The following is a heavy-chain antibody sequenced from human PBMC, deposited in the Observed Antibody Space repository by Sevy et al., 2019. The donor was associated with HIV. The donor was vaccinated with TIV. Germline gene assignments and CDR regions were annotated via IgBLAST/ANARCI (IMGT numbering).Heavy chain of an antibody. J-gene: IGHJ6*02. CDR2: IYTSRST. Sequence: SETLSLTCTVSGGSISSYYWSWIRQPAGKGLEWIGRIYTSRSTNYNPSLKSRVTMSVDTYKNQFSLKLSSVTAADTAVYYCARDWVGATDFNYYYYGMDVWGQGTTVTVSS. V-gene: IGHV4-4*07. CDR3: ARDWVGATDFNYYYYGMDV. D-gene: IGHD1-26*01. CDR1: GGSISSYY.